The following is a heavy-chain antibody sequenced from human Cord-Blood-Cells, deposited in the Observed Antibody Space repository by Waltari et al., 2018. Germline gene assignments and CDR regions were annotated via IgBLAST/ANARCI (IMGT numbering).Heavy chain of an antibody. CDR2: IIPIFGTA. V-gene: IGHV1-69*01. J-gene: IGHJ2*01. D-gene: IGHD2-2*01. CDR3: ARTIVVVPAAASTGYFDL. CDR1: GGTFSSYA. Sequence: QVQLVQSGAEVKKPGSSVKVSCTASGGTFSSYAIIWVRPAPGTGLGGMGGIIPIFGTANYAQKFQGRVTITADESTSTAYMELGSLRSEDTAVYYCARTIVVVPAAASTGYFDLWGRGTLVTVSS.